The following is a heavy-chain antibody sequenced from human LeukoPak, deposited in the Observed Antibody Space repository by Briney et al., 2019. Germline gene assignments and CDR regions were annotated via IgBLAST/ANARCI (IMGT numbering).Heavy chain of an antibody. V-gene: IGHV3-30*03. CDR1: GFIFSSYG. CDR3: ARDSGITLVRGIDF. D-gene: IGHD3-10*01. Sequence: GGSLRLSCAASGFIFSSYGMSWVRQAPGKGLEWVAVISYDGSNKYYADSVKGRFTISRDNSKNTLYLQMNSLRAEDTALYYCARDSGITLVRGIDFWGQGTLVTVSS. CDR2: ISYDGSNK. J-gene: IGHJ4*02.